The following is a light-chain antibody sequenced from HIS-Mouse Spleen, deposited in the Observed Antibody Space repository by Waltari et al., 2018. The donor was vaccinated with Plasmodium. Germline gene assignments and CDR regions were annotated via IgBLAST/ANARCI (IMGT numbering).Light chain of an antibody. CDR3: YSPDSSGNHRV. J-gene: IGLJ3*02. CDR1: ALPKQY. CDR2: EDS. V-gene: IGLV3-10*01. Sequence: SYELTQPPSVSVSPGQTARITCSGDALPKQYAYWYQQKSGQAPVLVIYEDSKRPSGIPERFSGSSSGTMVTLTISGAQVEDEADYYCYSPDSSGNHRVFGGGTKLTVL.